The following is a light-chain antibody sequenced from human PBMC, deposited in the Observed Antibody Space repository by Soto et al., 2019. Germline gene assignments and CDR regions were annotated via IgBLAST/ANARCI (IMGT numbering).Light chain of an antibody. Sequence: AIRMTQSPSSLSASTGDRVTITCRASQGISSYLAWYQQKPGKAPKLLIYAASTLQSGVPSRFSGSGSGTDFTLTISCLQSEDFATYYCQQYIRYPYTFGQGTKVE. V-gene: IGKV1-8*01. J-gene: IGKJ2*01. CDR3: QQYIRYPYT. CDR2: AAS. CDR1: QGISSY.